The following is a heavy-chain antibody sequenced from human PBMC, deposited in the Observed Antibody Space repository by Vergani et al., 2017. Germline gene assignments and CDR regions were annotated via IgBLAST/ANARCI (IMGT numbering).Heavy chain of an antibody. Sequence: LVESGGGLVQPGGSLRLSCAASSFSVSSHYMTWVRQAPGKGLEWVSAISGSGGSTYYADSVKGRFTISRDNSKNTLYLQMNSLRAEDTAVYYCAKNWGSVYWGQGTLVTVSS. CDR1: SFSVSSHY. J-gene: IGHJ4*02. CDR3: AKNWGSVY. V-gene: IGHV3-23*04. CDR2: ISGSGGST. D-gene: IGHD7-27*01.